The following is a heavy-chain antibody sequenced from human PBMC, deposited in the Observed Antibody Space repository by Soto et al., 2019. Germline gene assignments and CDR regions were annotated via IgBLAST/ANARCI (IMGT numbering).Heavy chain of an antibody. CDR3: ARDREWEPSQEGFDI. J-gene: IGHJ4*02. Sequence: EVHLVESGGNLVQPWGSLRLSCAASGLTLSNYWMSWGRQAPGKALEWVTTIKQDGRETYYVDSVKGRFTISRDNAKNSCFLQMNSLRAEDTAVYYCARDREWEPSQEGFDIWGQGPLVTVSS. D-gene: IGHD1-26*01. CDR2: IKQDGRET. V-gene: IGHV3-7*03. CDR1: GLTLSNYW.